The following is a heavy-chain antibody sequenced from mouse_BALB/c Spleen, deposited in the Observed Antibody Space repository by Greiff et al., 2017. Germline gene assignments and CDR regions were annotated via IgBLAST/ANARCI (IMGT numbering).Heavy chain of an antibody. CDR3: ARSDYYGSYYAMDY. CDR2: IDPYNGGT. J-gene: IGHJ4*01. CDR1: GYSFTDYN. Sequence: EVQGVESGPELVKPGASVRISCKASGYSFTDYNMYWVKQSHGKSLEWIGYIDPYNGGTSYNQKFKGKATLTVDKSSSTAFMHLNSLTSEDSAVYYCARSDYYGSYYAMDYWGQGTSVTVSS. D-gene: IGHD1-1*01. V-gene: IGHV1S135*01.